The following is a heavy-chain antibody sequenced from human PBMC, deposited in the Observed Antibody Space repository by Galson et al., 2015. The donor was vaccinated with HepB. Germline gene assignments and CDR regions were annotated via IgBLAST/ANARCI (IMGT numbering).Heavy chain of an antibody. Sequence: SVKVSCKASGGSFSNYAISWVRQTPGQGFEWVGRVIPILGIANYAQKFQDRVTITADKSTGTAYMELSGLRSEDTAVYYRATSDLEYFHHWGQGTLVTVSS. CDR3: ATSDLEYFHH. CDR1: GGSFSNYA. D-gene: IGHD2-21*02. J-gene: IGHJ1*01. V-gene: IGHV1-69*04. CDR2: VIPILGIA.